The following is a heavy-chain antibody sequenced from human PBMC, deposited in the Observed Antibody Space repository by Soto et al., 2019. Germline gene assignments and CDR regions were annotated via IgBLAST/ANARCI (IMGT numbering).Heavy chain of an antibody. CDR3: ARGGGYDSFDY. CDR1: GASISYGGFS. CDR2: ISHLENT. J-gene: IGHJ4*02. D-gene: IGHD5-12*01. V-gene: IGHV4-30-2*06. Sequence: QLQLQESGSGLVKTSETLSLTCTVSGASISYGGFSWSWIRQSPGRVLEWIGYISHLENTYFHPSFKSRPTMSIDRTRNQFSLKLSSVTAADMAVYYCARGGGYDSFDYWGQGVLVTVSS.